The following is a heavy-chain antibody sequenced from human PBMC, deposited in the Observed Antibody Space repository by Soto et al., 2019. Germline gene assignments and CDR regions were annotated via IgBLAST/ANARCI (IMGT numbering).Heavy chain of an antibody. CDR1: GFTFDDYA. CDR2: ISWNSGST. Sequence: EVQLVESGGGLVQPGRSLRLSCAASGFTFDDYAMHWVRQTPGKGLEWVSGISWNSGSTGYADSVKGRFTISRDNARNSLYLQMNSLRAEDTAVYYCAKVWRSKGLANFFSAFDIWGQGTMVTVSS. CDR3: AKVWRSKGLANFFSAFDI. V-gene: IGHV3-9*01. D-gene: IGHD3-3*01. J-gene: IGHJ3*02.